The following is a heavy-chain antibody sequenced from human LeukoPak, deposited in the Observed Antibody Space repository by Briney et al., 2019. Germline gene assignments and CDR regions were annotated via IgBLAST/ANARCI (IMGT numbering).Heavy chain of an antibody. J-gene: IGHJ3*02. D-gene: IGHD5-18*01. CDR3: AKEVDPAMGNAFDI. CDR1: GFTFSSYG. CDR2: IWYDGSNK. V-gene: IGHV3-33*06. Sequence: GGSLRLSCAASGFTFSSYGMHWVRQAPGKGLEWVAVIWYDGSNKYYADSVKGRFTISRDNSKNTLYLQMNSLRAEDTAVYYCAKEVDPAMGNAFDIWGQGTMVTVSS.